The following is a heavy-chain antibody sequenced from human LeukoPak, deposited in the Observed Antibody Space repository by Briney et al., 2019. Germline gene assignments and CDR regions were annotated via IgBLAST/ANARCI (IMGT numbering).Heavy chain of an antibody. J-gene: IGHJ4*02. V-gene: IGHV1-46*01. D-gene: IGHD3-22*01. CDR2: INPSGGST. Sequence: GASVTVSCKASGYTFTSYYMHWVRQAPGQGLEWMGLINPSGGSTSYAQKFQGRVTMTRDTSTSTVYMELSSLRSEDTAVYYCAREDLNNYYDSSGYYYFGYWGQGTLVTASS. CDR3: AREDLNNYYDSSGYYYFGY. CDR1: GYTFTSYY.